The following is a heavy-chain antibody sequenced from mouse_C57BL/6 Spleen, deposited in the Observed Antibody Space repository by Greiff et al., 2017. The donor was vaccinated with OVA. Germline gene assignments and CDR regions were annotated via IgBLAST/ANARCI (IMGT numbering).Heavy chain of an antibody. D-gene: IGHD1-1*01. CDR2: ILPGSGST. J-gene: IGHJ2*01. Sequence: QVQLQQSGAELMKPGASVKLSCKATGYTFTGYWIEWVKQRPGHGLEWIGEILPGSGSTNYNEKFKGKATLTADTSSNTAYMQLSSLTTEDSAIYYCSRCYYGSSPFDFWGQGTTLTVSS. CDR1: GYTFTGYW. V-gene: IGHV1-9*01. CDR3: SRCYYGSSPFDF.